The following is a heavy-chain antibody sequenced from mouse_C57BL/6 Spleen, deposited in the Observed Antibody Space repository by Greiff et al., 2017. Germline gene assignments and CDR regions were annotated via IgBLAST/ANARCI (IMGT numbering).Heavy chain of an antibody. D-gene: IGHD1-1*01. J-gene: IGHJ4*01. CDR2: IWRGGST. CDR3: ALYYYDSSYDAMDY. Sequence: VQLQQSGPGLVQPSQSLSITCTVSGFSLTSYGVHWVRQSPGKGLEWLGVIWRGGSTDYNAAFMSRLSITKDNSKSQVFFKMNSLQADDTAIYYCALYYYDSSYDAMDYWGQGTSVTGSS. CDR1: GFSLTSYG. V-gene: IGHV2-5*01.